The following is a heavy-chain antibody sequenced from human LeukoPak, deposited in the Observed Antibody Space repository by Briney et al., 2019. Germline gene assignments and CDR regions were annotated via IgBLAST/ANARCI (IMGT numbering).Heavy chain of an antibody. CDR1: DYTFTSYG. D-gene: IGHD6-13*01. Sequence: ASVKVSCKASDYTFTSYGISWVRQAPGQGLEWMGWISPYSDNTNYAQNLQGRVTMTTDTSTSTAYMELRSLTSDDTAMYHCARGGPFSIAAARVYYFDYWGQGTLVTVSS. J-gene: IGHJ4*02. CDR3: ARGGPFSIAAARVYYFDY. V-gene: IGHV1-18*01. CDR2: ISPYSDNT.